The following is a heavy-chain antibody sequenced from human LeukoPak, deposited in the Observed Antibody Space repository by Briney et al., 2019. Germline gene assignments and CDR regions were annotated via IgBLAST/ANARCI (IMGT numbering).Heavy chain of an antibody. D-gene: IGHD5-18*01. CDR1: GFTFSSYW. Sequence: GGSLRLSCAASGFTFSSYWMHWVRHAPGKGLVWVSRINSDVSSTSYAHSVKGRFTIYRDNAKNKLYLQMNSLRVEDTAVYYCVRGRYNYGYIFDYWGQGTLVTVSS. V-gene: IGHV3-74*01. CDR2: INSDVSST. CDR3: VRGRYNYGYIFDY. J-gene: IGHJ4*02.